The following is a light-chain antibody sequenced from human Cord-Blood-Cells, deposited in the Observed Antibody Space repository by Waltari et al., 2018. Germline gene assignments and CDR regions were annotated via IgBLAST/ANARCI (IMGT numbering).Light chain of an antibody. CDR3: QQYYSYPLT. CDR1: QGISSY. V-gene: IGKV1-8*01. Sequence: AIRMTQSPSSLSASTGDRVTITCRASQGISSYLAWYQQKPGKAPKLLIYAASTLQSGVPERFSGSGSGTDFTLTISCLQSEDFATYYCQQYYSYPLTFGQGTKVEIK. CDR2: AAS. J-gene: IGKJ1*01.